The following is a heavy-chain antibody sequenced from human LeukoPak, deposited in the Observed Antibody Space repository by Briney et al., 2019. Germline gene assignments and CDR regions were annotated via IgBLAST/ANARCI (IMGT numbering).Heavy chain of an antibody. Sequence: GGSLRLSCAASRFPFSRYSMHWVRQAPGKGLEWVSYISISSSTIYYADSVKGRFTISRDNAKNSLYLQTNSRSEEDTAVYYCARVRGNYGMDVWGQGTTVTVSS. CDR2: ISISSSTI. V-gene: IGHV3-48*02. J-gene: IGHJ6*02. CDR3: ARVRGNYGMDV. CDR1: RFPFSRYS.